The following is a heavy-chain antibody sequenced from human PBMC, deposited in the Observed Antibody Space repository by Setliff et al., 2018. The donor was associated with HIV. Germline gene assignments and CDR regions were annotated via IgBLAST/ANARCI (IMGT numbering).Heavy chain of an antibody. CDR3: AKDGGDYNLDYYYYMDV. J-gene: IGHJ6*03. Sequence: GGSLRLSCGASGFTFRDYLMIWVRQAPGKGLECVANINQDGSEKYHVGSVKGRFTISRDNAKNSLYLQMNSLRAEDTAMYYCAKDGGDYNLDYYYYMDVWGKGTTVTVSS. CDR2: INQDGSEK. D-gene: IGHD2-21*01. CDR1: GFTFRDYL. V-gene: IGHV3-7*01.